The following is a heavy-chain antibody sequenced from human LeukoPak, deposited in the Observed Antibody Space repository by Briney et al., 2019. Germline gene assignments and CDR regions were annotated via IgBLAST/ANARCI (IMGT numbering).Heavy chain of an antibody. D-gene: IGHD3-3*01. Sequence: ASVKVSCKASGYTFTSYDITWVRQATGQGLEWMGWINPNSGGTNYAQKFQGRVTMTRDTSISTAYMELSRLRSDDTAVYYCARGPHKRTYDRDNWFDPWGQGTLVTVSS. CDR2: INPNSGGT. CDR1: GYTFTSYD. CDR3: ARGPHKRTYDRDNWFDP. J-gene: IGHJ5*02. V-gene: IGHV1-2*02.